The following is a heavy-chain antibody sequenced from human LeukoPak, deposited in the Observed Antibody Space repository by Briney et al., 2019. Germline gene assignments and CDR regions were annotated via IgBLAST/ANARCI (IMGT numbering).Heavy chain of an antibody. CDR3: ARETPRRGETRDGYR. Sequence: GGSLRLSCAASGFIFKKYWMNWVRQVPGKGLECLANIKEDGSGTYYADSVKGRFTISRDNPKNLLFLQINSLRVEDTAVYYCARETPRRGETRDGYRWGQGTVVTVSS. CDR1: GFIFKKYW. CDR2: IKEDGSGT. D-gene: IGHD5-24*01. V-gene: IGHV3-7*01. J-gene: IGHJ4*02.